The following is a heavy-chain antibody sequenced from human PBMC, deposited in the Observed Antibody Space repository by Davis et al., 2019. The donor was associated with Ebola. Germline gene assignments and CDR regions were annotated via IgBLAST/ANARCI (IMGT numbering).Heavy chain of an antibody. V-gene: IGHV3-53*01. J-gene: IGHJ6*02. D-gene: IGHD5-12*01. CDR1: GFTVSSNY. CDR2: IYSGGST. CDR3: ARSGYDRRDYYYYGMDV. Sequence: GESLKISCAASGFTVSSNYMSWVRQAPGKGLEWVSVIYSGGSTYYADSVKGRFTISRDNSKNTLYLQMNSLRAEDTAVYYCARSGYDRRDYYYYGMDVWGQGTTVTVSS.